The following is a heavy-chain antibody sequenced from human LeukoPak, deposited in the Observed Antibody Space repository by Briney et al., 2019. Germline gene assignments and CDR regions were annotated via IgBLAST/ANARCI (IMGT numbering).Heavy chain of an antibody. D-gene: IGHD1-1*01. Sequence: GGSLRLSCAASGFTFSSYAMHWVRQAPGKGLEYVSAISSNGGSTYYANSVKGRFTISRDNSKNTLYLQMGSLRAEDMAVYYCARDRLETQYYMDVWGKGTTVTVSS. J-gene: IGHJ6*03. V-gene: IGHV3-64*01. CDR3: ARDRLETQYYMDV. CDR1: GFTFSSYA. CDR2: ISSNGGST.